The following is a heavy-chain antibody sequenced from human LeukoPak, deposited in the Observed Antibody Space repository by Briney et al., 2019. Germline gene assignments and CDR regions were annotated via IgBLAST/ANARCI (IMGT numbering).Heavy chain of an antibody. J-gene: IGHJ4*02. V-gene: IGHV4-59*01. D-gene: IGHD3-9*01. Sequence: PSETLSLTCTVSGGSISSYYWSWIRQPPGKGLEWIGYTHKTGSTSYNPSLKSRVTILVDTSTNQFSLRLRSVTAADTAVYYCARSLMYYDIFSAYSPQNFDYWGQGTLVTVSS. CDR1: GGSISSYY. CDR3: ARSLMYYDIFSAYSPQNFDY. CDR2: THKTGST.